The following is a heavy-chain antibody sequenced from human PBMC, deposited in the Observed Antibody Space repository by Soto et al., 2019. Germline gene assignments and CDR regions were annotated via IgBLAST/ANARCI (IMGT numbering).Heavy chain of an antibody. CDR2: INAGNGNT. CDR1: GYTFTSYA. J-gene: IGHJ4*02. D-gene: IGHD3-16*02. Sequence: ASVKVSCKASGYTFTSYAMHWVRQAPGQRLEWMGWINAGNGNTKYSQKFQGRVTITRDTSASTAYMELSSLRSEDTAVYYCARTLDYIWGSYRYTTGFDYWGRGTLVTVSS. CDR3: ARTLDYIWGSYRYTTGFDY. V-gene: IGHV1-3*01.